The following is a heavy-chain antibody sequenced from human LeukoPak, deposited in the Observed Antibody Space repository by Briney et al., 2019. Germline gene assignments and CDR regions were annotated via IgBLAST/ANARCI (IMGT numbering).Heavy chain of an antibody. CDR3: AIAGYSYGRRYYSLDV. V-gene: IGHV4-34*01. CDR2: INHSGST. D-gene: IGHD5-18*01. CDR1: GGSFSGYY. J-gene: IGHJ6*02. Sequence: SETLSLTCAVYGGSFSGYYWSWIRQPPGKGLEWIGEINHSGSTNYNPSLKSRVTISVDTSKNQFSLKLSSVTAADTAVYYCAIAGYSYGRRYYSLDVWGQGTTVTVSS.